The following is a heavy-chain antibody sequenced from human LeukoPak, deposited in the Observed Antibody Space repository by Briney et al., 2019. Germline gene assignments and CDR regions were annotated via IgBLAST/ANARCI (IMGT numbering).Heavy chain of an antibody. V-gene: IGHV4-39*01. Sequence: KPSETLSLTCTVSGGSISSSSYHWGWIRQPPGKGLEWIGSIYHSGSTYYNPSLKSRVTISVDTSKNQFSLKLSSVTAADMAVYYCTRHQWWLAPRNFDYWGQGTLVTVSS. D-gene: IGHD2-8*01. CDR2: IYHSGST. CDR3: TRHQWWLAPRNFDY. CDR1: GGSISSSSYH. J-gene: IGHJ4*02.